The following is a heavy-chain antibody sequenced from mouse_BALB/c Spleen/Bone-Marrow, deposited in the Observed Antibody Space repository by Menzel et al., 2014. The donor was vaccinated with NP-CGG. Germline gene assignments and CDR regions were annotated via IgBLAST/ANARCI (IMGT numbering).Heavy chain of an antibody. CDR2: ISCYNGAT. D-gene: IGHD2-3*01. CDR1: GYSFTGYY. CDR3: ARGDGYYVDFDY. J-gene: IGHJ2*01. V-gene: IGHV1S34*01. Sequence: LVKTGASVKISCKASGYSFTGYYMHWVKRSHGKSLEWIGYISCYNGATSYNQKFKGKATFTVDTSSSTAYMQFNSLTSEDSAVYYCARGDGYYVDFDYCAKAPLSQSPQ.